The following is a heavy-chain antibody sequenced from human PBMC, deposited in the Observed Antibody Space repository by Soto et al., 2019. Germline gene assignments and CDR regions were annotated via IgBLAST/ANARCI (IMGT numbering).Heavy chain of an antibody. Sequence: SVKVSCKASGGTFSSYAISWVRQAPGQGLEWMGGIIPIFGTANYAQKFQGRVTITADESTSTAYMELSSLRSEDTAVYYCARDSAPAATTETHNYYYGMDVWGQGTTVTVSS. CDR2: IIPIFGTA. D-gene: IGHD2-2*01. CDR3: ARDSAPAATTETHNYYYGMDV. CDR1: GGTFSSYA. V-gene: IGHV1-69*13. J-gene: IGHJ6*02.